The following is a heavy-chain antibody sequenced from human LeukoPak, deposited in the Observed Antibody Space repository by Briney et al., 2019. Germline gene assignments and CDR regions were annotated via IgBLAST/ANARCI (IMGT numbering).Heavy chain of an antibody. D-gene: IGHD4-17*01. CDR1: GVSFNDYY. CDR3: TRMTTGHDY. V-gene: IGHV4-34*01. Sequence: SETLSLTCAVSGVSFNDYYWGWVRQTPGKGLEWIGEINHSGYTNDSPSLKSRVTISIDTSRKQFSLNLRSVTVADTGIYYCTRMTTGHDYWGQGTLVTVSS. CDR2: INHSGYT. J-gene: IGHJ4*02.